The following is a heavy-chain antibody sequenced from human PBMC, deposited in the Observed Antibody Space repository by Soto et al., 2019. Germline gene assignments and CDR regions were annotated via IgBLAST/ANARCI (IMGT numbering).Heavy chain of an antibody. D-gene: IGHD1-26*01. CDR2: ISYDGSNT. CDR3: AKEGGLCLSYYISSPYYFDY. Sequence: GGSLRLSCVASGFTFSSYGMHWVRQAPGKGLEWVAIISYDGSNTYYADSVKGRFTISRDNSKNTLYLQMNSLRAEDTSVYYCAKEGGLCLSYYISSPYYFDYWGQGTLVTVSS. V-gene: IGHV3-30*18. J-gene: IGHJ4*02. CDR1: GFTFSSYG.